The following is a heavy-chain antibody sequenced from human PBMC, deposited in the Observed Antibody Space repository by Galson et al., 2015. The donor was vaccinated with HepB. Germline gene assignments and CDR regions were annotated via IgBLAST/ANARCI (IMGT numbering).Heavy chain of an antibody. V-gene: IGHV1-46*01. J-gene: IGHJ5*02. Sequence: SVKVSCKASGYTFTSYYMHWVRQAPGQGLEWMGIINPSGGSTSYAQKFQGRVTMTRDTSTSTVYMELSSLRSEDTAVYYCARGHGTSGRDYYDSSGYSWFDPWGQGTLVTVSS. CDR1: GYTFTSYY. CDR3: ARGHGTSGRDYYDSSGYSWFDP. D-gene: IGHD3-22*01. CDR2: INPSGGST.